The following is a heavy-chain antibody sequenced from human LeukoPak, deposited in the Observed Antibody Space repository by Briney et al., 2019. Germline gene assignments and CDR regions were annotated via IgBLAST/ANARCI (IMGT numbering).Heavy chain of an antibody. CDR1: GYTFITYW. D-gene: IGHD4-23*01. Sequence: GESLKISCKGSGYTFITYWIGWVRQMPGKGLEWMGIIYPGDSDTRYSPSFRGQVTISADKSINTAYLQWSSLKASDTAMYYCARPDDYGGKPAAFDIWGQGIMVTVSS. J-gene: IGHJ3*02. CDR2: IYPGDSDT. V-gene: IGHV5-51*01. CDR3: ARPDDYGGKPAAFDI.